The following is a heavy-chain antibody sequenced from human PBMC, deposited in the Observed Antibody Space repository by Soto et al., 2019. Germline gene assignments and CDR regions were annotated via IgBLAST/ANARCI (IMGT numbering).Heavy chain of an antibody. CDR1: GGAVSSSSYY. Sequence: EALSLTYTVTGGAVSSSSYYLGWIRQPPGKGLEWIGTIYYTGGTSYSPSLKSRVTISVDPSKTQFSLNLKSVTAADTAVYYCAGRRAGDYYFDYWGQGTLATVCS. V-gene: IGHV4-39*01. CDR2: IYYTGGT. D-gene: IGHD1-26*01. J-gene: IGHJ4*02. CDR3: AGRRAGDYYFDY.